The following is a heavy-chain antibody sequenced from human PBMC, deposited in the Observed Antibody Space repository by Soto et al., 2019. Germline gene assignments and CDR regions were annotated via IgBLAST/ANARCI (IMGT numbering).Heavy chain of an antibody. CDR1: GGSISSYY. V-gene: IGHV4-59*01. D-gene: IGHD4-17*01. Sequence: SETLSLTCTVSGGSISSYYWSWIRQPPGKGLEWIGYIYYSGSTNYNPSLKSRVTISVDTSKNQFSLKLSSVTAADTAVYYCARMTTVTMFSFYFDYWGQGALVTVSS. CDR3: ARMTTVTMFSFYFDY. J-gene: IGHJ4*02. CDR2: IYYSGST.